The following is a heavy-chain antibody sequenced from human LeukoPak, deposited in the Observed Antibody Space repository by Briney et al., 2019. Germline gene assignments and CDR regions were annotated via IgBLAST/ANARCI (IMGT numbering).Heavy chain of an antibody. CDR3: ARTRDSGGSDY. J-gene: IGHJ4*02. D-gene: IGHD1-26*01. Sequence: SETLSLTCTVSGGSISSYFWSWIRHPPGKGLEWIGYIYYTGSTNYNPSLKSRVTISVDSSKNQFSLRLSSVTAADTAVYYCARTRDSGGSDYWGQGTLVTVSS. CDR1: GGSISSYF. V-gene: IGHV4-59*01. CDR2: IYYTGST.